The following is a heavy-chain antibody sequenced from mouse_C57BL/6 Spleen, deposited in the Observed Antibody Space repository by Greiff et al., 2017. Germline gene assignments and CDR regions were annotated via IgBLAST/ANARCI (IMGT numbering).Heavy chain of an antibody. CDR3: ARGGYYYGSSYYFDY. CDR1: GYAFSSYW. J-gene: IGHJ2*01. Sequence: QVQLKQSGAELVKPGASVKISCKASGYAFSSYWMNWVKQRPGKGLEWIGQIYPGDGDTNYNGKFKGKATLTADKSSSTAYMQLSSLTSEDSAVYFCARGGYYYGSSYYFDYWGQGTTLTVSS. V-gene: IGHV1-80*01. D-gene: IGHD1-1*01. CDR2: IYPGDGDT.